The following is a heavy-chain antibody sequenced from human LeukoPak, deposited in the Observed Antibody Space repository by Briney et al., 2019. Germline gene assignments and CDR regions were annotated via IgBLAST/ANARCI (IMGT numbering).Heavy chain of an antibody. CDR3: ARGGHDYYDSSGNFDY. CDR2: INPNSGDT. Sequence: ASVKVSCKASGYTFTGYYMHWVRQAPGQGLEWMGRINPNSGDTNYAQKFQGRVTMTRDTSISTGYMEVSRLRSDDTAVYYCARGGHDYYDSSGNFDYWGQGTLVTVSS. J-gene: IGHJ4*02. V-gene: IGHV1-2*06. D-gene: IGHD3-22*01. CDR1: GYTFTGYY.